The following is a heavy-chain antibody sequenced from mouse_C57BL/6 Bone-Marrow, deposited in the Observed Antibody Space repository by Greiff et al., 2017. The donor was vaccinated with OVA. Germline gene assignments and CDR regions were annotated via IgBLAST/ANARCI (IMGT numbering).Heavy chain of an antibody. D-gene: IGHD2-1*01. Sequence: VKLMESGAELVKPGASVKMSCNASGYTFTTYPIEWMKQNHGKSLEWIGNFHPYNDDTKYNEKFKGKATLTVEKSSSTVYLELSRLTSDDSAVYYCAIIYYGNYLDYWGQGTTLTVSS. CDR2: FHPYNDDT. V-gene: IGHV1-47*01. CDR3: AIIYYGNYLDY. CDR1: GYTFTTYP. J-gene: IGHJ2*01.